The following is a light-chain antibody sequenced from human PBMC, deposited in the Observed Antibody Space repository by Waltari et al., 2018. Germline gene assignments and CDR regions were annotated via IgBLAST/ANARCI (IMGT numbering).Light chain of an antibody. CDR1: IKAGGRSKD. Sequence: QSSLTPPAPVSVSPGQSTNPSCTGTIKAGGRSKDVSWYQQHPGDVPRLLIYDVVKRPSGVSSRFSGSKSDNTARLTISGLQAADEAHYYCSSFTSSSSFVFGSGTKVTV. CDR3: SSFTSSSSFV. V-gene: IGLV2-14*03. J-gene: IGLJ1*01. CDR2: DVV.